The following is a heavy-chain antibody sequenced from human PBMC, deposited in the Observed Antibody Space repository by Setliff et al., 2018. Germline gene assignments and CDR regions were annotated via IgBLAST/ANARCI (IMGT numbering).Heavy chain of an antibody. V-gene: IGHV3-21*01. CDR2: ISSSSSYI. J-gene: IGHJ6*02. CDR3: TRDQDYYGMDV. Sequence: PGESLKISCAASGFTFSSYSMNWVRQAPGKGLEWVSSISSSSSYIYYADSVKGRFTISRDNAKNSLYLQMNSLRGEDTAVYHCTRDQDYYGMDVWGQGTTVTVSS. CDR1: GFTFSSYS.